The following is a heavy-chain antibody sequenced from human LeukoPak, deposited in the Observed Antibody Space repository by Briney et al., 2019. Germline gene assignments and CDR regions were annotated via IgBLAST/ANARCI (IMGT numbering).Heavy chain of an antibody. CDR1: GFTFNSYG. J-gene: IGHJ4*02. Sequence: GGSLRLSCAASGFTFNSYGMHWVRQAPGKGLEWISYINADSSTIQYADSVRGRFTTSRDNAKNSLYLQMNSLRAEDTAVYYCVRDNSRGQSLGVIYWGQGSLVTVSS. V-gene: IGHV3-48*01. D-gene: IGHD3-22*01. CDR2: INADSSTI. CDR3: VRDNSRGQSLGVIY.